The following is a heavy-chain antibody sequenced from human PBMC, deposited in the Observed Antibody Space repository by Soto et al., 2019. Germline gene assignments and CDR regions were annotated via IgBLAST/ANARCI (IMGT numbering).Heavy chain of an antibody. CDR1: GFTVSSNY. D-gene: IGHD3-3*01. CDR3: AREGFVHAFDI. Sequence: EVQLVESGGGLVQPGASLRLSCAASGFTVSSNYMSWVRQAPGKGLEWVSIIYSGGSTYYADSVKGRFTISRHHSKNTLYLQMNSLRAEDTAVYYCAREGFVHAFDIWGQGTMVTVSS. J-gene: IGHJ3*02. V-gene: IGHV3-53*04. CDR2: IYSGGST.